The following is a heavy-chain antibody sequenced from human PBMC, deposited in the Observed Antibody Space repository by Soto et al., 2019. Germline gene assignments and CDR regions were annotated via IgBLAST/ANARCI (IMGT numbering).Heavy chain of an antibody. D-gene: IGHD2-8*01. CDR3: TAGKLYPSLDFDY. J-gene: IGHJ4*02. CDR2: IRSKAYGGTT. V-gene: IGHV3-49*04. CDR1: GFTFGYYA. Sequence: GGSLRLSCTASGFTFGYYAMSWVRQSPGKGLEWVGFIRSKAYGGTTEYAASVKGRFTISRDDPKSIAYLQMNSLKTEDTAVYYCTAGKLYPSLDFDYWGQGTLVTVSS.